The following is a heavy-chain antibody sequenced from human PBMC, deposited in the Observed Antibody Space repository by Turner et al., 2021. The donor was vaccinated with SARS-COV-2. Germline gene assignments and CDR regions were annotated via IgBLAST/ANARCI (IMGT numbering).Heavy chain of an antibody. V-gene: IGHV1-2*02. J-gene: IGHJ3*02. Sequence: QVKLVQSGAEVKKPGASVKVSCKASGYTFTGYYMHWVRQAPGQGLEWMGWINPNSGGTNYAQNFQGRVTMTRDTSISTAYMELSRLRSDDTAVYYCARGGLYYYDSSAYYGDAFDIWGQGTMVTVSS. D-gene: IGHD3-22*01. CDR1: GYTFTGYY. CDR2: INPNSGGT. CDR3: ARGGLYYYDSSAYYGDAFDI.